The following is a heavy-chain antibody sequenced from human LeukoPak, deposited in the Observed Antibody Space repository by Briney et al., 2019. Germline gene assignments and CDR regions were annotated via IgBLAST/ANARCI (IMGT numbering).Heavy chain of an antibody. D-gene: IGHD3-10*01. V-gene: IGHV3-33*08. CDR1: GFTFSTYP. CDR2: IWYDGSNK. CDR3: AREDNYGSGSYYFDY. Sequence: GGSLRLSCAASGFTFSTYPMHWVRQAPGKGLEWVAVIWYDGSNKYYADSVKGRFTISRDNSKNTLYLQMNSLRAEDTAVYYCAREDNYGSGSYYFDYWGQGTLVTVSS. J-gene: IGHJ4*02.